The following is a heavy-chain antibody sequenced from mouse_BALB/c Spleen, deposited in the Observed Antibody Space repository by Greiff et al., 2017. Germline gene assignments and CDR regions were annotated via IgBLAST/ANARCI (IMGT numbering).Heavy chain of an antibody. J-gene: IGHJ1*01. D-gene: IGHD6-1*01. Sequence: EVQLQQSGAELVRPGALVKLSCKASGFNIKDYYMHWVKQRPEQGLEWIGWIDPENGNTIYDPKFQGKASITADTSSNTAYLQLSSLTSEDTAVYYCAREEASYWYFDVWGAGTTVTVSS. CDR2: IDPENGNT. CDR3: AREEASYWYFDV. CDR1: GFNIKDYY. V-gene: IGHV14-1*02.